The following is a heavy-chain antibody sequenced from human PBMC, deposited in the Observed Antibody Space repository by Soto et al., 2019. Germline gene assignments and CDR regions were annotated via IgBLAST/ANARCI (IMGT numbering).Heavy chain of an antibody. CDR1: GGSISPYY. Sequence: SETLSLTCTVSGGSISPYYWSWIRQPPGKGLEWIGYIYYRGNTNYNPSLKSRVTISVDRSKNQFSLKLSSVTAADTAVYYCARSQTTVTSYDYWGQGTLVTVSS. J-gene: IGHJ4*02. V-gene: IGHV4-59*12. CDR3: ARSQTTVTSYDY. D-gene: IGHD4-17*01. CDR2: IYYRGNT.